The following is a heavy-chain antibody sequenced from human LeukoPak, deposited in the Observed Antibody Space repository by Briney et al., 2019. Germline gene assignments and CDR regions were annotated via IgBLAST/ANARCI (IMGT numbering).Heavy chain of an antibody. V-gene: IGHV3-30*02. CDR2: IRYDGINK. Sequence: GGSLRLSCAASEFTFRTYGMHWVRQAPGKGLEWVAFIRYDGINKYYADSMKGRFTISRDNSKNTLYLQMNSLRAEDTAVYYCAKDLGWRDYYFDYWGQGTLVTVSS. J-gene: IGHJ4*02. CDR1: EFTFRTYG. D-gene: IGHD5-24*01. CDR3: AKDLGWRDYYFDY.